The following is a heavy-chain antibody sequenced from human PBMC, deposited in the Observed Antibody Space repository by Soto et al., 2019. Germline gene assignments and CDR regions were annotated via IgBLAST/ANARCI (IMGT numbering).Heavy chain of an antibody. CDR3: ARIRGYYDSSGYCPDY. Sequence: SETLSLTCTVSGGSISSDYWSWIRQPPGKGLEWIGYIYYSGSTSYNPSLKSRVTISVDTSKNQFSLKLSSVTAADTAVYYCARIRGYYDSSGYCPDYLGQGLLVTVS. J-gene: IGHJ4*02. D-gene: IGHD3-22*01. CDR2: IYYSGST. CDR1: GGSISSDY. V-gene: IGHV4-59*01.